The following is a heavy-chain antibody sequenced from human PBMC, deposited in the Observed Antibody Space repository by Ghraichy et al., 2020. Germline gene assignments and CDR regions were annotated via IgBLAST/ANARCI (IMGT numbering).Heavy chain of an antibody. Sequence: ASVKVSCKASGYSFGNYGIHWMRQAPGQRLEWMGWIHPGNGVAKYAQMFQGRVTFTIDTSTTTAVMEMGSLRSGGTAVYFCVRNWGGYYFDSWGLGTLVSFSS. V-gene: IGHV1-3*01. CDR3: VRNWGGYYFDS. CDR2: IHPGNGVA. J-gene: IGHJ4*02. CDR1: GYSFGNYG. D-gene: IGHD3-10*01.